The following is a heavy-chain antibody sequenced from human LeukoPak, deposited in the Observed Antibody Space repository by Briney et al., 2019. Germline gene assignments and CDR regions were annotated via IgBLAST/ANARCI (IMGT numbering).Heavy chain of an antibody. V-gene: IGHV3-30*02. CDR1: GFTFSSYW. Sequence: PGGPLRLSCAASGFTFSSYWMSWVRQAPGKGLEWVAFIRYDGNNKLYADSVKGRFTISRDNSKNTLYLHINSLRAEDTAVYYCAKDNPLDYWGQGTLVIVSS. CDR3: AKDNPLDY. J-gene: IGHJ4*02. CDR2: IRYDGNNK. D-gene: IGHD1-14*01.